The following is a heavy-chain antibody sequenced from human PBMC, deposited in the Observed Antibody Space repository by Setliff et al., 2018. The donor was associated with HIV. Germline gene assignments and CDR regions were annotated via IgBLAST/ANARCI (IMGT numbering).Heavy chain of an antibody. CDR2: VSYTGRT. J-gene: IGHJ5*02. D-gene: IGHD3-16*01. CDR3: AGDNGADGGPGWLGP. CDR1: GGSTTSSTYY. Sequence: SETLSLTCTVSGGSTTSSTYYWGWIRLPPGRGLEWIGSVSYTGRTYYNPSLKSRVTISIDTSRNQFSLNLSSVTAADTAVYFCAGDNGADGGPGWLGPWGQGILVTVSS. V-gene: IGHV4-39*02.